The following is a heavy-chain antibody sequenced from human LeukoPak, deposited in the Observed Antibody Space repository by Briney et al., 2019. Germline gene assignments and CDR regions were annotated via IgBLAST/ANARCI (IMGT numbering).Heavy chain of an antibody. CDR2: IKHSGST. D-gene: IGHD2-2*01. V-gene: IGHV4-34*01. CDR1: GGSFSGYY. Sequence: PSETLSLTCAVYGGSFSGYYWSWIRQPPGKGLEWIGEIKHSGSTSYNPSLKSRVTISVDTSKNQFSLKLSSVTAADTAVYYCARGAYCSSTSCYVLGLGPNYYYYYMDVWGKGTTVTVSS. J-gene: IGHJ6*03. CDR3: ARGAYCSSTSCYVLGLGPNYYYYYMDV.